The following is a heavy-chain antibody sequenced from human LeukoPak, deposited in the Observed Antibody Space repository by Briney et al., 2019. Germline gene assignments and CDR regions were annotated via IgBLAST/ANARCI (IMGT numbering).Heavy chain of an antibody. CDR2: IRPNDGTT. Sequence: PGGSLRLSCEASGFTFGNYGMNWVRQAPGKGLEWVSYIRPNDGTTHYADSVKGRFTISRDNSKNTLYLQMNSLRAEDTAVYYCAKTLKSGRYLSNALDIWGQGTMVTVSS. CDR3: AKTLKSGRYLSNALDI. CDR1: GFTFGNYG. D-gene: IGHD1-26*01. J-gene: IGHJ3*02. V-gene: IGHV3-23*01.